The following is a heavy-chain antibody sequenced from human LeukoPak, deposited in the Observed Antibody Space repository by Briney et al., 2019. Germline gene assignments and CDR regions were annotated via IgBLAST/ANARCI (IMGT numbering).Heavy chain of an antibody. Sequence: SETLSLTCAVYGGSFSGYYWSWIRQPPGKGLEWIGEINHSGSTNYNPSLRSRVTISVDTSKNQFSLKLTSVTAADTAVYYCARGRGYNSFDYWGQGTLVTVSS. D-gene: IGHD5-24*01. CDR3: ARGRGYNSFDY. J-gene: IGHJ4*02. CDR1: GGSFSGYY. CDR2: INHSGST. V-gene: IGHV4-34*01.